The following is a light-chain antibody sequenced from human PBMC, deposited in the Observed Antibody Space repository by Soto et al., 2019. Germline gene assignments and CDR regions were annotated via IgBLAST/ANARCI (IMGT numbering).Light chain of an antibody. CDR3: QQSYSTPRT. CDR2: AAS. CDR1: QSISSY. V-gene: IGKV1-39*01. J-gene: IGKJ1*01. Sequence: DIQMTQSPSSLSASVGDRVTITCRASQSISSYLNWYQQKPGKAPKLLIYAASSLPSGVQSRFSGSGSGTDFTLTISSLQPEDFATYYCQQSYSTPRTLGQGTKVEIK.